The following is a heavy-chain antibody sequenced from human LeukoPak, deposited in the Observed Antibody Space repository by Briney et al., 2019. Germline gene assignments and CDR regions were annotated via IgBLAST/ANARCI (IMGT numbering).Heavy chain of an antibody. CDR2: ISSSSSYI. J-gene: IGHJ4*02. V-gene: IGHV3-21*01. CDR1: GFTFSSYS. Sequence: GGSLRLSCAASGFTFSSYSMNWVRQAPGKGLEWVSSISSSSSYIYYADSVKGRFTISRDNAKNSLYLQMSSLRAEDTAVYYCARARYYYDSSGYFDYWGQGTLVTVSS. D-gene: IGHD3-22*01. CDR3: ARARYYYDSSGYFDY.